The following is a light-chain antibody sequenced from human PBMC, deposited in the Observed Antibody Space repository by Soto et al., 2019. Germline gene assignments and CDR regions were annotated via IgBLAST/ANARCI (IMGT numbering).Light chain of an antibody. CDR1: SGHSSYS. Sequence: QLVLTQSPSASASLGASVKLTCTLSSGHSSYSIAWHQQQPEKGPRYLMKLNSDGSHSKGDGIPDRFSGSSSGAERYLTISTLQSEVEADYYCQTWGTGTVVFGGGTKVTVL. V-gene: IGLV4-69*01. CDR3: QTWGTGTVV. CDR2: LNSDGSH. J-gene: IGLJ2*01.